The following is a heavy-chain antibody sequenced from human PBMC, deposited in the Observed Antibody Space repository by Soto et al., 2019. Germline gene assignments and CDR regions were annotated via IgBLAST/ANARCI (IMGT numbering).Heavy chain of an antibody. Sequence: EVTLLESGGGLVQPGGSLRLSCAASGFTFDDYAMTWVRQGPGKGLEWVSTLSQSGHTTLYADSVKGRFTISRDNTWNTLYLHMNTLSTADSTIYYTATDQSDHDDWSIYYTRGSGSWGQGTLVTVSS. V-gene: IGHV3-23*01. CDR1: GFTFDDYA. CDR2: LSQSGHTT. CDR3: ATDQSDHDDWSIYYTRGSGS. J-gene: IGHJ5*02. D-gene: IGHD3-3*01.